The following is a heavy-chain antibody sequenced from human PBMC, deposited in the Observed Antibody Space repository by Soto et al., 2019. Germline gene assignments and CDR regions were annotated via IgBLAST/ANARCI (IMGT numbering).Heavy chain of an antibody. CDR1: GGSISSYY. CDR2: IYTSGST. Sequence: QVQLQESGPGLVKPSETLSLTCTVSGGSISSYYWSWIRQPAGKGLEWIGRIYTSGSTNYNPSLKIRVTMSVDTSKNQFSLKLSSVTAADTAVYYCARDQRLALMTTVTGNWFDPWGQGTLVTVSS. CDR3: ARDQRLALMTTVTGNWFDP. D-gene: IGHD4-17*01. J-gene: IGHJ5*02. V-gene: IGHV4-4*07.